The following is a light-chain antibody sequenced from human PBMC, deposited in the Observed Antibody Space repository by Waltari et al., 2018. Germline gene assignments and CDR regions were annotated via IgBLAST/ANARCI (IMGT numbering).Light chain of an antibody. CDR2: DAS. V-gene: IGKV1-33*01. CDR3: QQYDILPLT. Sequence: DIQMTQSPSSLSASVGDRVTITCQASQDIKKYLNWYQQKAGKAPKPLIFDASNLETGVPSRFSGSGSGTDYTFTISSLQPEDIATYYCQQYDILPLTFGGGTKVEIK. J-gene: IGKJ4*01. CDR1: QDIKKY.